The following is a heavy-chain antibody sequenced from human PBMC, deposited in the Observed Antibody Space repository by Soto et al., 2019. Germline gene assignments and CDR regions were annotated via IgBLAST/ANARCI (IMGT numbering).Heavy chain of an antibody. J-gene: IGHJ4*02. Sequence: QVQLVQSGAEVKKPGSSVRVSCKASGGTFSSYAINWVRQAPGQGLEWVGGIIPIFNTANYGTKFQGRVTITVDEPTSTAYTDLRTQSSEHTAVYYCAEYRITAAAVFSDWGQGTLVTLSS. V-gene: IGHV1-69*01. D-gene: IGHD6-13*01. CDR2: IIPIFNTA. CDR1: GGTFSSYA. CDR3: AEYRITAAAVFSD.